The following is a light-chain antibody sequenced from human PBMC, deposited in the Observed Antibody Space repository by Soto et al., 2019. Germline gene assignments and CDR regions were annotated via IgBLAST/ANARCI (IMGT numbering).Light chain of an antibody. Sequence: NFMLTQPHSVSESPGKTVTISCTRSSGSIASNFVQWSQQRPGSSPTTVIYQDNQRPSGVPHRFSGSIDRSSNSASLIISGLRTEDEADYYCQSYDESSHVFGTGTKLTVL. V-gene: IGLV6-57*01. CDR2: QDN. J-gene: IGLJ1*01. CDR3: QSYDESSHV. CDR1: SGSIASNF.